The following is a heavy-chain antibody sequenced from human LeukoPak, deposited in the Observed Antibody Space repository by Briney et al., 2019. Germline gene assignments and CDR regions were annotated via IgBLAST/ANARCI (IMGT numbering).Heavy chain of an antibody. Sequence: GGSLRLSCAASGFTFSSYAMSWVRQAPGKGLEWVSAISGSGGSTYYADSVKGRFTISRDNSKNTLYLQMNSLRAEDTAVYYCANELYYDSSGYYPIDYWGQGTLVTVSS. D-gene: IGHD3-22*01. CDR2: ISGSGGST. CDR1: GFTFSSYA. J-gene: IGHJ4*02. V-gene: IGHV3-23*01. CDR3: ANELYYDSSGYYPIDY.